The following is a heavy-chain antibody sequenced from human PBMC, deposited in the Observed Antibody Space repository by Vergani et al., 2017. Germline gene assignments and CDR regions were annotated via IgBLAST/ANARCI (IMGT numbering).Heavy chain of an antibody. D-gene: IGHD3-9*01. CDR1: GYTFSNYY. V-gene: IGHV1-46*03. CDR3: AGGDYGILTGYRY. CDR2: INPSGGHT. J-gene: IGHJ4*02. Sequence: QVQVVQSGAEVKNSGASVKVSCKTSGYTFSNYYMHWVRQAPGQGLEWMGIINPSGGHTNYAQKFQGRVTMTRDTSTSTVYMELSSLRSEDTAIYYCAGGDYGILTGYRYWGQGTLVTVSA.